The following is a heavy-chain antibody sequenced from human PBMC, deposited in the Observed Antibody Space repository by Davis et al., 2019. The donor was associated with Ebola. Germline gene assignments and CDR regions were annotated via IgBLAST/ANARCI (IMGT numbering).Heavy chain of an antibody. J-gene: IGHJ4*02. D-gene: IGHD6-13*01. V-gene: IGHV4-61*01. CDR3: ARVRGYSSSWPFDY. CDR2: IYYSGST. Sequence: MPSETLSPLCTLSGGSVSSGSYYWNWLRQPPGKGLEWMGYIYYSGSTNYDPSLKSRVTISVDTSKNQFSLKLSSVTAADTAVYYCARVRGYSSSWPFDYWGQGTLVTVSS. CDR1: GGSVSSGSYY.